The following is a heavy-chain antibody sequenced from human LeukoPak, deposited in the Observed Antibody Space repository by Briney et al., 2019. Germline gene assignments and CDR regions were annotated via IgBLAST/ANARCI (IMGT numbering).Heavy chain of an antibody. J-gene: IGHJ4*02. CDR3: AFSGWFWGAFDF. V-gene: IGHV4-39*01. D-gene: IGHD6-19*01. CDR1: GGSITISNHF. Sequence: SETLSLTCSVSGGSITISNHFWGWIRQPPGKGLEWIASRSATGITHYHPSLESRISVSVETSKNQFSLKLTSLTAADTAVYYCAFSGWFWGAFDFWGQGILVTVSS. CDR2: RSATGIT.